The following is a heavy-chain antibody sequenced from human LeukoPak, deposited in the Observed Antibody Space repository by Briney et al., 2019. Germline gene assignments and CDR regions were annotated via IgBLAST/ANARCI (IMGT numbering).Heavy chain of an antibody. CDR3: ARDSLGMSTLDS. CDR1: GFTVSNNY. CDR2: IYSGGST. J-gene: IGHJ4*02. V-gene: IGHV3-53*01. D-gene: IGHD5/OR15-5a*01. Sequence: GGSLRLSCAASGFTVSNNYMSWVRQAPGKGLEWVSVIYSGGSTYYADSVKGRFTISRDSSKNTLCLQMNSLRAEDTAVYYCARDSLGMSTLDSWGQGTLVTVSS.